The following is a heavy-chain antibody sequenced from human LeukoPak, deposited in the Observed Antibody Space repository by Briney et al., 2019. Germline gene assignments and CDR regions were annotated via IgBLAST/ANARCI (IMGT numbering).Heavy chain of an antibody. CDR3: ARVAVSGTDWFDP. Sequence: SQTLSLTCAISGDSVSSNSAAWNWSRQSPSRGLEWLGRTYYRSKWYNDYAVSVKSRITVNPDTSKNQFSLQLNSVTPEDTAVYYCARVAVSGTDWFDPWGQGTLVTVSS. D-gene: IGHD6-19*01. CDR1: GDSVSSNSAA. V-gene: IGHV6-1*01. J-gene: IGHJ5*02. CDR2: TYYRSKWYN.